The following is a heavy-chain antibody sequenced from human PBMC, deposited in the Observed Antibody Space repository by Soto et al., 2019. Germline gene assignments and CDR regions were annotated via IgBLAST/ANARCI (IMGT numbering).Heavy chain of an antibody. CDR2: ISSTGNTI. D-gene: IGHD2-8*02. J-gene: IGHJ4*02. Sequence: GGSLRLSCAASGFTFSTYSMNWVRQAPGKGLEWVSYISSTGNTIYYPDSVKGRFTISRDTAKKSLYLQMNSLRAEDTAVYYCASSGYFDYWGQGTLVTVSS. CDR1: GFTFSTYS. CDR3: ASSGYFDY. V-gene: IGHV3-48*01.